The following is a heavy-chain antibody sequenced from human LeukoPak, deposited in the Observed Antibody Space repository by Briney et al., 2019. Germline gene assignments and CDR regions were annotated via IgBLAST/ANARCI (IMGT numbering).Heavy chain of an antibody. CDR2: MNPNSGNT. V-gene: IGHV1-8*01. CDR1: GYTFTSYD. Sequence: GASVKVSCKASGYTFTSYDINWVRQATGQGLEWMGWMNPNSGNTGYAQKFQGRVTMTRNTSISTAYMELSSLRSEDTAVYYCARTHDFWSGSQNWFDPWGQGTLVTVSS. CDR3: ARTHDFWSGSQNWFDP. D-gene: IGHD3-3*01. J-gene: IGHJ5*02.